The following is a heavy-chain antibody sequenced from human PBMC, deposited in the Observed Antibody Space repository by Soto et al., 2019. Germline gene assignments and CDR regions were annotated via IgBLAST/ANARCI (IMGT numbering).Heavy chain of an antibody. J-gene: IGHJ6*02. D-gene: IGHD6-13*01. CDR3: ARGRGIGFSSTWNIYWYYNMDV. V-gene: IGHV1-69*01. CDR2: IIPMFATT. Sequence: QVQLVQSGAEVRKSGSSVKVSCKAAGGTFSDYALSWVRQAPGQGLEWMGGIIPMFATTNYAQKFQGRVTITADDSATTAHMELSSLKSEDTAVYYCARGRGIGFSSTWNIYWYYNMDVWGRGTTVTVSS. CDR1: GGTFSDYA.